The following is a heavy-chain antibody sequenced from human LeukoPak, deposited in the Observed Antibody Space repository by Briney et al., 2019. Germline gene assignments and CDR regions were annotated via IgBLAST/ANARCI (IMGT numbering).Heavy chain of an antibody. J-gene: IGHJ3*02. CDR1: GFTFSSFG. CDR3: ARDRRVGGWGGAFDI. V-gene: IGHV3-30*02. D-gene: IGHD2-21*01. CDR2: IRYDGSNK. Sequence: GGSLRLSCAASGFTFSSFGMHWVRQAPGKGLEWVAFIRYDGSNKYYTDSVKGRFTISRDNSKNTLYLQMNSLRPEDTAVYYCARDRRVGGWGGAFDIWGQGTMVTVSS.